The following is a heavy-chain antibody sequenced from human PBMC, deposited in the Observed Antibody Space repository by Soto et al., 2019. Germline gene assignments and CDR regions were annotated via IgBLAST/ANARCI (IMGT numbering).Heavy chain of an antibody. V-gene: IGHV3-9*01. D-gene: IGHD6-6*01. J-gene: IGHJ4*02. CDR3: AKDIYSSSSGQDY. Sequence: EVQLVESGGGLVQPGRSLRLSYAASGFTFDDYAMHWVRQAPGKGLEWVSGISWNGGNIGYADSVKGRFTISRDNAKNSLFLQMNSLRADDTALYFCAKDIYSSSSGQDYWGQGTPVTVSS. CDR1: GFTFDDYA. CDR2: ISWNGGNI.